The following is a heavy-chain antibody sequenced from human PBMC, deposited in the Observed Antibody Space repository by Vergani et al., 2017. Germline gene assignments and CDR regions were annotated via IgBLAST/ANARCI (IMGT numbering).Heavy chain of an antibody. V-gene: IGHV3-23*01. J-gene: IGHJ4*02. CDR1: GFSFPGYA. Sequence: EVQLLESGGGLVQPGGSLRLSCEASGFSFPGYAMSWVRQAPGKGLEWVSSVSGSSATPYYADSVKGRFIISRDNSKNKLHLQMNSLRADDTAVYYCTKGSRGYTGYFFDYLGQGTLATVSS. CDR3: TKGSRGYTGYFFDY. D-gene: IGHD5-12*01. CDR2: VSGSSATP.